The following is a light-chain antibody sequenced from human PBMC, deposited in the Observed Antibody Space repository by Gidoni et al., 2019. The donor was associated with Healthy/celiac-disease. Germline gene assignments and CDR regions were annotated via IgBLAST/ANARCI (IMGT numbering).Light chain of an antibody. J-gene: IGLJ2*01. V-gene: IGLV3-1*01. CDR2: QDR. CDR1: KLGDKD. CDR3: QAWDSSTAV. Sequence: SYELTQPPSVSVSPGQTASITCSGDKLGDKDASWYQQKPGQSPVLVVYQDRKRPSGIPGRVSGSNSGNTATLTISGTQAMDEADYYCQAWDSSTAVFGGGTRLTVL.